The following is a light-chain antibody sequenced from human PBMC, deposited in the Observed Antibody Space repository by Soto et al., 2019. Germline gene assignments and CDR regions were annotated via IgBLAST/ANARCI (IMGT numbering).Light chain of an antibody. CDR3: QHSGDFRWT. CDR2: STS. Sequence: EIVLTQSPGTLSLSPGDRATLSCRASQSLSVSYIAWYQQKPGQAPRLLIYSTSTRAAGIPDRFTGRGSGTHFTLAISRLEPEDFAVYYCQHSGDFRWTFGQGTKVEVK. V-gene: IGKV3-20*01. J-gene: IGKJ1*01. CDR1: QSLSVSY.